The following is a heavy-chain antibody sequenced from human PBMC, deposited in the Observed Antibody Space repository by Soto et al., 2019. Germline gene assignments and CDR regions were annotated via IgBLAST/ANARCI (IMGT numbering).Heavy chain of an antibody. CDR1: GYTFSAHY. V-gene: IGHV1-2*04. CDR2: INPNSGGT. Sequence: ASVKVSCKASGYTFSAHYVHWVRQAPGQGLEWMGWINPNSGGTNYAQKFQGWVTMTRDTSISTAYMELSRLRSADTAVYYCARDLGYCSNGVCYNTYYFDYWGQGTLVTVSS. CDR3: ARDLGYCSNGVCYNTYYFDY. D-gene: IGHD2-8*01. J-gene: IGHJ4*02.